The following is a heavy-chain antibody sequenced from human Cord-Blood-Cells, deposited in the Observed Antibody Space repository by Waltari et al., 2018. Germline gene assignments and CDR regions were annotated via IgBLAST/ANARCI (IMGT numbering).Heavy chain of an antibody. Sequence: ELQLVQSGAEVKKPGESLQISCKGSGYSFTSYWISWVRQMPGKGLEWMGLIYPGDSETRYSPSFQGQVTISADKSISTAYLQWSSLKASDTAMYYCARLGTVFGVVISAFDIWGQGTMVTVSS. CDR2: IYPGDSET. CDR3: ARLGTVFGVVISAFDI. CDR1: GYSFTSYW. D-gene: IGHD3-3*01. V-gene: IGHV5-51*01. J-gene: IGHJ3*02.